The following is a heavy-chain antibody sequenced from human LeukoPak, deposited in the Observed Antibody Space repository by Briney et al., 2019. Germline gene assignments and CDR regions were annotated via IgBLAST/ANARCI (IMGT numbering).Heavy chain of an antibody. J-gene: IGHJ3*02. CDR3: AREEGIVGATGPGAFDI. CDR1: GFTFSSYW. D-gene: IGHD1-26*01. CDR2: INSDGSST. Sequence: GGSLRLSCAASGFTFSSYWMHWVRQAPGKGLVWVSRINSDGSSTSYADSVKGRFTISRDNAKNTLYLQMNSLRAEDTAVYCCAREEGIVGATGPGAFDIWGQGTMVTVSS. V-gene: IGHV3-74*01.